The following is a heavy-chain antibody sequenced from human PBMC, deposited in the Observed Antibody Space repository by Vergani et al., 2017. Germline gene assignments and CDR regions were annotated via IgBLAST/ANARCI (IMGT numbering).Heavy chain of an antibody. V-gene: IGHV3-9*02. CDR2: ISWNSNSI. D-gene: IGHD6-6*01. CDR3: AKDLGTSSGGGWFDP. CDR1: GFTSAGYA. J-gene: IGHJ5*02. Sequence: EVQLEESGGGLVLPCRSLRLSCVASGFTSAGYAMHWVRQAPGKGLEWVSGISWNSNSIGYADSVKGRFTLSRDNAKNSLYLQMNSLRAEDTALYYCAKDLGTSSGGGWFDPWGQGTLVTVSS.